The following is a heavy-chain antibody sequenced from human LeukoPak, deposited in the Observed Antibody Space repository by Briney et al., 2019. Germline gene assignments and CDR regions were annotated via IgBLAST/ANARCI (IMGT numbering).Heavy chain of an antibody. J-gene: IGHJ4*02. CDR2: IWYDGSNK. CDR3: ARVHFSSSPYFDY. V-gene: IGHV3-33*01. Sequence: GGSLRLSCAVSGFTFSYYGMHWVHQAPGKGLEWVAVIWYDGSNKYYADSVKGRFTISRDNSKNTLYLQMNSLRAEDTAVYYCARVHFSSSPYFDYWGQGTLVTVSS. D-gene: IGHD6-6*01. CDR1: GFTFSYYG.